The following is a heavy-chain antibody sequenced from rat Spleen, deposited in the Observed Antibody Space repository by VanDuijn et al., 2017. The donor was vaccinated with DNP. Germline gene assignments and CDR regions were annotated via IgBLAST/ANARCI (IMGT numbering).Heavy chain of an antibody. J-gene: IGHJ2*01. CDR2: ISYSGIT. CDR1: GYSITSHY. CDR3: ARTGDVYYGLSPVDY. V-gene: IGHV3-1*01. Sequence: EVQLQESGPGLVKPSQSLSLTCSVTGYSITSHYWGWIRKFPGNTMEWIGHISYSGITSYNPSLKSRISISRDTSKNQFFLQLNSVTTEDTATYYCARTGDVYYGLSPVDYWGQGVMVTVSS. D-gene: IGHD1-6*01.